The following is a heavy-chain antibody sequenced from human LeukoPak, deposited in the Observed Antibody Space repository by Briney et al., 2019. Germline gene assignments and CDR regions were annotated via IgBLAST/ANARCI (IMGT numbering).Heavy chain of an antibody. D-gene: IGHD2-15*01. Sequence: PSETLSFTCDVSGDSMSSSRFSWSRLRQPPGKGLEWIGYSYHGGSTHYNPSLQSRVTISVDRSKKQFSLNLHSVTAADTAVYYCARMVVDVTRWFDPWGQGTLVTVSS. J-gene: IGHJ5*02. CDR1: GDSMSSSRFS. CDR2: SYHGGST. V-gene: IGHV4-30-2*01. CDR3: ARMVVDVTRWFDP.